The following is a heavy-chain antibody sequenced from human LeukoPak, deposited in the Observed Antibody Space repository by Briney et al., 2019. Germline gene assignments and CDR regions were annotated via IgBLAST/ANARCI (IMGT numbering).Heavy chain of an antibody. D-gene: IGHD4/OR15-4a*01. V-gene: IGHV1-69*04. CDR2: IIPILGIA. CDR1: GGTFSSYA. Sequence: SVKVSCKASGGTFSSYATSWVRQAPGQGLEWMGRIIPILGIANYAQKFQGRVTITADKSTSTAYMELSSLRSEDTAVYYCARARTMVYGDYSDYWGQGTLVTVSS. CDR3: ARARTMVYGDYSDY. J-gene: IGHJ4*02.